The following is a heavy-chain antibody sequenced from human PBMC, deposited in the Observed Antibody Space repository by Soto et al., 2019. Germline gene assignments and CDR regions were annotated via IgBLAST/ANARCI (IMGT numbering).Heavy chain of an antibody. CDR3: ARSQRGRTAFTFDY. CDR2: IYYSGTT. D-gene: IGHD3-16*01. J-gene: IGHJ4*02. V-gene: IGHV4-61*01. CDR1: GDSVSNDNYY. Sequence: SETLSLTCAVSGDSVSNDNYYWSWIRQPPGKGLEWIGYIYYSGTTNYNSYLKSRLSLSVDMSKNQFSLKLASVTAADTAVYFCARSQRGRTAFTFDYWGQGTLVTVSS.